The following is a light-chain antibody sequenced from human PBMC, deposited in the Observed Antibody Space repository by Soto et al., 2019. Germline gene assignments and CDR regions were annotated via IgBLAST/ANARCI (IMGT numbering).Light chain of an antibody. CDR3: CSYAGRYNFVM. CDR2: DVS. J-gene: IGLJ7*01. CDR1: DNDDGGYTF. V-gene: IGLV2-11*01. Sequence: QSALAQPRSVSGSPGQSVTISCTGTDNDDGGYTFVSWYQQHAGKAPRVLIFDVSQRAPGVPDRFSGSKSGNTASLTISGLQPEDEADYHCCSYAGRYNFVMFGGGTQLTVL.